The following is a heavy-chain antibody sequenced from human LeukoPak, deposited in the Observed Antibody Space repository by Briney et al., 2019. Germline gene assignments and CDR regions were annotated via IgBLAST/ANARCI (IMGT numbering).Heavy chain of an antibody. CDR2: INHSGSA. Sequence: PSETLSLTCAVYGGSFSGYYWSWIRQPPGKGLEWIGEINHSGSANYNPSLKSRVTISVDTSKNQFSLKLSSATAADTAVYYCARVSVVPAAYFDYWGQGTLVTVSS. CDR1: GGSFSGYY. J-gene: IGHJ4*02. V-gene: IGHV4-34*01. CDR3: ARVSVVPAAYFDY. D-gene: IGHD2-2*01.